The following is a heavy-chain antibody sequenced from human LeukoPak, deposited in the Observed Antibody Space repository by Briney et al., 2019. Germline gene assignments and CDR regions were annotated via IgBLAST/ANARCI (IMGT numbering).Heavy chain of an antibody. D-gene: IGHD3-22*01. CDR3: ARARYYDSQGGFDP. Sequence: ASVKVSCKASGYILTRYNMHWVRQAPGQGLEWMGIINPSGGSTNYAQKFQGRVTMTRDTSTSTVYMELSSLRSEDTAVYYCARARYYDSQGGFDPWGQGTLVTVSS. CDR1: GYILTRYN. V-gene: IGHV1-46*01. J-gene: IGHJ5*02. CDR2: INPSGGST.